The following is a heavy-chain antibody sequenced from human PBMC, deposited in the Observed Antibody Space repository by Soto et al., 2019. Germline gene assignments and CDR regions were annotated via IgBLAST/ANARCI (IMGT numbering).Heavy chain of an antibody. J-gene: IGHJ1*01. CDR1: GGTFSSYA. V-gene: IGHV1-69*13. CDR3: AWGWPAEYFQH. Sequence: ASVKVSCKASGGTFSSYAISWVRQAPGQGLEWMGGIIPIFGTANYAQKFQGRVTITADESTSTAYMELSSLRSEDTAVYYCAWGWPAEYFQHWGQGTLVTVSS. D-gene: IGHD6-19*01. CDR2: IIPIFGTA.